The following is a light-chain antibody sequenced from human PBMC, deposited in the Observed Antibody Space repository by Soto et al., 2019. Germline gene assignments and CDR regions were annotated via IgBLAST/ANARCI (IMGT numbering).Light chain of an antibody. CDR3: AAWDDNLSGFYV. V-gene: IGLV1-47*01. CDR2: RNS. Sequence: VLTQSPSASWTPGQRVTISCSGSASTIGRNYVYWYQQLPGTAPKLLIYRNSQRPSGVPDRFSGSKSGTSASLAISGFRSEDEADYYCAAWDDNLSGFYVFGDGTKVTVL. J-gene: IGLJ1*01. CDR1: ASTIGRNY.